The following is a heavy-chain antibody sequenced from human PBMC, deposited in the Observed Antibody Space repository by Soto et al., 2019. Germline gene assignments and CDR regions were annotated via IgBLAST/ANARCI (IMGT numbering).Heavy chain of an antibody. D-gene: IGHD6-6*01. CDR2: IKQDGTER. CDR3: ARWSRRIDH. J-gene: IGHJ4*02. Sequence: SLRLSSAARGFIFSNHGMNWVLQTLGKGQEGLANIKQDGTERYNVDYVRGRFTISRDNANNPLYLQMNRMRPEGTAVYFRARWSRRIDHWGQGTLVTVSS. CDR1: GFIFSNHG. V-gene: IGHV3-7*01.